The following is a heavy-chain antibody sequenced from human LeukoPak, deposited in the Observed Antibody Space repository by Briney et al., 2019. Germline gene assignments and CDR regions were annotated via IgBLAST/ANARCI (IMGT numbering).Heavy chain of an antibody. CDR2: ISRTNEI. Sequence: GGSLRLSCTASGFTFSRYAVNWVRQAPGKGLEWVSYISRTNEIHDADSVKGRFTISRDDAKNSLYLQMNSLRVDDTAVYYCARDDNWAFDYWGQGTLVTVSS. J-gene: IGHJ4*02. D-gene: IGHD1-1*01. V-gene: IGHV3-21*05. CDR3: ARDDNWAFDY. CDR1: GFTFSRYA.